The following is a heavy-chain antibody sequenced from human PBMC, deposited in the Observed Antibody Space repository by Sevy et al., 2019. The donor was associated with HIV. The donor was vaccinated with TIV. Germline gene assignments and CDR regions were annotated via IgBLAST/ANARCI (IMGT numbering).Heavy chain of an antibody. J-gene: IGHJ3*02. CDR2: IKQDGSEK. CDR3: ATKGGSRPNVAFDT. Sequence: GGSLRLSCAASGFSFSWYWMSWVRQTPEKGLEWVANIKQDGSEKNYVDSVKGRFTISRDNAKNSLYLQMNSLRVDDTAVYYCATKGGSRPNVAFDTWGQGAMVTVSS. D-gene: IGHD3-10*01. CDR1: GFSFSWYW. V-gene: IGHV3-7*01.